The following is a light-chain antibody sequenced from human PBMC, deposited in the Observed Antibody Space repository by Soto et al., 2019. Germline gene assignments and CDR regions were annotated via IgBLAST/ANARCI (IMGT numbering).Light chain of an antibody. V-gene: IGKV1-5*01. CDR2: HAS. CDR3: QQYRTYS. Sequence: IPLTQSPTTLPASVGDRVTLTCRASESISNWLAWYQQRPGTAPKLLIYHASILETAVPSRFSGNGSGTEFTLTISSLQPGYFATYYCQQYRTYSFGQGSRVEIK. J-gene: IGKJ1*01. CDR1: ESISNW.